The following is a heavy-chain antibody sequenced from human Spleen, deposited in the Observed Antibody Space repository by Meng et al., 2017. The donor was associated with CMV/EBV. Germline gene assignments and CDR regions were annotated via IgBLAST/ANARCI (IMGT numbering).Heavy chain of an antibody. CDR2: INPHAGGT. Sequence: ASVKVSCKASGYGFSGYYMHWVRQAPGQVPEWMEWINPHAGGTNYAKNFHGRVTMTSDTSISTAYMELSSITSDDTAVYYCASSIAARPGFDYWGQGTLVTVSS. CDR3: ASSIAARPGFDY. J-gene: IGHJ4*02. CDR1: GYGFSGYY. D-gene: IGHD6-6*01. V-gene: IGHV1-2*02.